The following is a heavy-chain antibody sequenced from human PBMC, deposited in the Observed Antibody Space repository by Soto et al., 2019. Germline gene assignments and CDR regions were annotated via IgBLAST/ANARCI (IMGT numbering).Heavy chain of an antibody. CDR1: GGSISSSSYY. Sequence: SETLSLTCTVSGGSISSSSYYWGWIRQPPGKGLEWIGSIYYSGSTYYNPSLKSRVTISVDTSKNQFSLKLSSVTAADTAVYYCARHTVRAAAGTIFDYCGQGTLVTVST. D-gene: IGHD6-13*01. CDR3: ARHTVRAAAGTIFDY. V-gene: IGHV4-39*01. J-gene: IGHJ4*02. CDR2: IYYSGST.